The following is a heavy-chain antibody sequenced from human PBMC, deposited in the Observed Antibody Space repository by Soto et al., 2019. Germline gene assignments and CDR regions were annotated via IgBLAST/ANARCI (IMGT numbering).Heavy chain of an antibody. D-gene: IGHD3-3*01. CDR2: IWYDGSNK. CDR3: ARDPRGGDFWTYGMDV. Sequence: SGGSLRLSCAASGFTFSSYGMHWVRQAPGKGLEWVAVIWYDGSNKYYADSVKGRFTISRDNSKNTLYLQMNSLRAEDTAVYYCARDPRGGDFWTYGMDVWGQGTMVTVS. J-gene: IGHJ6*02. CDR1: GFTFSSYG. V-gene: IGHV3-33*01.